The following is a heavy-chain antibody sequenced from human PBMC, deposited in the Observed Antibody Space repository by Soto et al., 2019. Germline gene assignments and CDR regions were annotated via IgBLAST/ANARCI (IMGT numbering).Heavy chain of an antibody. D-gene: IGHD6-13*01. CDR3: AKAGSSWYYYYGMDV. Sequence: EVQLLESGGGLVQPGGSLRLSCAASGFTFSSYAMCWVRQAPGKGLEWVSSISVSGDRTFYADSVKGRFTISRDNSRNTLHLQMNSLRAEDTAVYYCAKAGSSWYYYYGMDVWGQGTTVTVSS. CDR1: GFTFSSYA. V-gene: IGHV3-23*01. J-gene: IGHJ6*02. CDR2: ISVSGDRT.